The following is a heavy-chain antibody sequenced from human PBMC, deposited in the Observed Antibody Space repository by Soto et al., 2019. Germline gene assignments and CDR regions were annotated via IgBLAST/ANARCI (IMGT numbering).Heavy chain of an antibody. V-gene: IGHV3-48*01. CDR2: IDERSNVI. J-gene: IGHJ4*02. D-gene: IGHD3-9*01. CDR1: GFIFSDFT. Sequence: EVQLVESGGGLVQPGGSLRLSCAASGFIFSDFTLNWVRQPPGKGLEWVLYIDERSNVIDFADSVKGRFTISRDNAKNSLFLQMNSLRADDTAVYYCARDKDWAFDYWGRGTLVTVSS. CDR3: ARDKDWAFDY.